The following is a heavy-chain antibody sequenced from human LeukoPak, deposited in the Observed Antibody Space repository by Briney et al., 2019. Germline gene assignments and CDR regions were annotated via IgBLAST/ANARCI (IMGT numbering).Heavy chain of an antibody. CDR3: ARAPGLGWFDP. CDR1: GFTFNNYA. Sequence: GRSLRLSCAVSGFTFNNYAMHWVRQAPGKGLEWVAVISYDGSNKYYADSVRGRFTFSRDNSKNTLYLQMNSLRAEDTAVYYCARAPGLGWFDPWGQGTLVTVSS. D-gene: IGHD3-16*01. CDR2: ISYDGSNK. V-gene: IGHV3-30*04. J-gene: IGHJ5*02.